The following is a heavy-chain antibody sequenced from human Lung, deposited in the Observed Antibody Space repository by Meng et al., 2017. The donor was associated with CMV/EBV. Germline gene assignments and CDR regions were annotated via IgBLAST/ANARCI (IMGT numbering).Heavy chain of an antibody. CDR3: AKNYYDFWSGYFPPTNAMDA. Sequence: GESXKISCAASGFSFSSDAMTWVRQAPGTGLEWVSSISGVDGSTYYTDSGKGRFTISRDNSKNTLYLQIDSLRAEDTAVYYCAKNYYDFWSGYFPPTNAMDAWXQGTTVTVSS. D-gene: IGHD3-3*01. CDR1: GFSFSSDA. J-gene: IGHJ6*02. CDR2: ISGVDGST. V-gene: IGHV3-23*01.